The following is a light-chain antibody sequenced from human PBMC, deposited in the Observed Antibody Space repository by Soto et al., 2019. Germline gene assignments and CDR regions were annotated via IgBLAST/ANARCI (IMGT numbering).Light chain of an antibody. J-gene: IGKJ1*01. Sequence: EIVLTQSPGTLSLSPGERATLSCRASQSVSSTYLAWYQHKLGQAPRLLIYGASSKASGIPDRFSGSGSGTDFTLTISILEPEDFAVYYCQQYGSSPRSFGQGTKVEVK. V-gene: IGKV3-20*01. CDR3: QQYGSSPRS. CDR1: QSVSSTY. CDR2: GAS.